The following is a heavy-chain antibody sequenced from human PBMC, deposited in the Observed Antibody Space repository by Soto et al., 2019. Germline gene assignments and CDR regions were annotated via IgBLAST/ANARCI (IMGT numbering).Heavy chain of an antibody. CDR3: AGGTDFDWLFAPLN. D-gene: IGHD3-9*01. Sequence: QVQLVESGGGLVKPGGSLRLSCAASGFTFSDYYMSWIRQAPGKGLEWVSYISSSGSTIYYADSVKGRFTTSRDNAKNSLYLQMNSLRAEDTAMYYCAGGTDFDWLFAPLNWGQGTLVTVSS. V-gene: IGHV3-11*01. CDR2: ISSSGSTI. J-gene: IGHJ4*02. CDR1: GFTFSDYY.